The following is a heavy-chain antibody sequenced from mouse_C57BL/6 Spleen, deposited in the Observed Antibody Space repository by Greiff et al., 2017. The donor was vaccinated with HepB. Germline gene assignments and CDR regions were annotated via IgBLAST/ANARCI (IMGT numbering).Heavy chain of an antibody. Sequence: EVQGVKSGGGLVKPGGSLKLSCAASGFTFSDYGMHWVRQAPEKGLEWVAYISSGSSTIYYADTVKGRFTISRDNAKNTLFLQLTSLRSEDTAMYYCAKPWGYYAMDYWGQGTSVTVSS. CDR2: ISSGSSTI. CDR1: GFTFSDYG. CDR3: AKPWGYYAMDY. V-gene: IGHV5-17*01. J-gene: IGHJ4*01.